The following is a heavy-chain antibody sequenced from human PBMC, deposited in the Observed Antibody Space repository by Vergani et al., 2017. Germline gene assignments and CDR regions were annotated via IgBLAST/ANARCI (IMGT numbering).Heavy chain of an antibody. CDR3: GSQNTNYYESSGYSFYFYY. D-gene: IGHD3-22*01. V-gene: IGHV3-30-3*01. Sequence: QVQLVESGGGVVQPGRSLRLSCAASGFTFSSYAMHWVRQAPGKGLEWVAVITYDGSNKYYADSVKGRFTISRDKSKNTLYLQMNSLIAEDKAVYYCGSQNTNYYESSGYSFYFYYWGQGTLVTVSS. J-gene: IGHJ4*02. CDR1: GFTFSSYA. CDR2: ITYDGSNK.